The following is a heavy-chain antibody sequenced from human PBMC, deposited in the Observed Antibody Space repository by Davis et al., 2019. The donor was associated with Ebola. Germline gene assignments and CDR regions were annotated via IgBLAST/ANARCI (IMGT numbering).Heavy chain of an antibody. V-gene: IGHV3-48*02. J-gene: IGHJ6*02. D-gene: IGHD3-10*01. Sequence: GESLKISCAASGFTFSSYSMNWVRQAPGKGLEWVSYISSSSSTIYYADSVKGRFTISRDNAKNSLYLQMNSLRDEDTAVYYCARGPTAYYGSGSYYPDYYYYYGMDVWGQGTTVTVSS. CDR2: ISSSSSTI. CDR1: GFTFSSYS. CDR3: ARGPTAYYGSGSYYPDYYYYYGMDV.